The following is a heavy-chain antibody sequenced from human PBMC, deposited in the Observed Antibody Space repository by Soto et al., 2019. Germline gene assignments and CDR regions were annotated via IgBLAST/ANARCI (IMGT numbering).Heavy chain of an antibody. CDR1: GGSISSYY. D-gene: IGHD5-12*01. J-gene: IGHJ4*02. CDR3: ARARMWIPDC. V-gene: IGHV4-59*01. CDR2: IYYSGST. Sequence: SETLSLTCTVSGGSISSYYWSWIRQPPGKGLEWIGYIYYSGSTNYNPSLKSRVTISVDTSKNQFSLKLSSVTAADTAVYYCARARMWIPDCWGQGTLVTVSS.